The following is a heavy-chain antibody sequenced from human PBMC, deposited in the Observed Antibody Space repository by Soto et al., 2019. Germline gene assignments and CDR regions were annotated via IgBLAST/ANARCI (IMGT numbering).Heavy chain of an antibody. CDR1: VGSISIYY. Sequence: SETLSVTCTVSVGSISIYYWSWIRQPAGKGLDWIGRIYTSGSTNYNPSLKSRVTMSVDTSKNQFSLKLSSVTAADTAAYYCARANLSTGIAVAVEGPLDYWGQEPWSPSPQ. D-gene: IGHD6-19*01. J-gene: IGHJ4*01. CDR3: ARANLSTGIAVAVEGPLDY. V-gene: IGHV4-4*07. CDR2: IYTSGST.